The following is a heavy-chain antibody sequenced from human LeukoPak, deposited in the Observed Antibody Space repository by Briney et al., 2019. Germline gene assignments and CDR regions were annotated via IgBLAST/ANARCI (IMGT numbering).Heavy chain of an antibody. J-gene: IGHJ5*02. Sequence: SETLSLTCTVSGGSISSCGYYWSWIRQHPGKGLEWIGYIYYSGSTYYNPSLKSRVTISVETSKNQFSLKLSCVTAADTAVYYCATTGMVRGVKTNWFDPWGQGTLVTVSS. CDR2: IYYSGST. D-gene: IGHD3-10*01. CDR1: GGSISSCGYY. V-gene: IGHV4-31*03. CDR3: ATTGMVRGVKTNWFDP.